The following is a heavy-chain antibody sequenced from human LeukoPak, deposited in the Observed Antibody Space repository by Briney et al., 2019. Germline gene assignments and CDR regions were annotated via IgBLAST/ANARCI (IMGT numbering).Heavy chain of an antibody. CDR1: GFTFSTYS. J-gene: IGHJ4*02. CDR3: ARGSSVTGAANTY. D-gene: IGHD6-19*01. CDR2: ISGSSSYI. Sequence: GGSLRLSCAASGFTFSTYSMNWVRQAPGKGLEWLSSISGSSSYIHYADSVKGRFTISRDNAKNSLYLQMNSLRADDTAVYYCARGSSVTGAANTYWGRGTLVTVSS. V-gene: IGHV3-21*01.